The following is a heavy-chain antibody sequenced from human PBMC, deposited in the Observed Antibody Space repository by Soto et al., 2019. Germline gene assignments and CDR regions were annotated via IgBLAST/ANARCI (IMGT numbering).Heavy chain of an antibody. CDR2: IYYSGST. Sequence: TSETLSLTCTVSGGSISSYYWSWIRQPPGKGLEWIGYIYYSGSTNYNPSLKSRVTVSVDTSKNQFSLKVSSVTAADTAVYYCARSRIAVAGFFDSWGQGTLVTVSS. J-gene: IGHJ4*02. CDR1: GGSISSYY. CDR3: ARSRIAVAGFFDS. V-gene: IGHV4-59*01. D-gene: IGHD6-19*01.